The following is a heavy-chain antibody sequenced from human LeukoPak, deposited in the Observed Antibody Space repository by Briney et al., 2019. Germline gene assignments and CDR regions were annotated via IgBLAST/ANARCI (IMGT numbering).Heavy chain of an antibody. Sequence: GGSLRLSCAASGFTFSSYGMHWVRQAPGKGLEWVAVISYDGSNKYYADSVKGRFTISRDNSKNTLYLQMNSLRAEDTAVYYYAKGGLECPGRGYFDYWGQGTLVTVSS. D-gene: IGHD3-3*01. J-gene: IGHJ4*02. V-gene: IGHV3-30*18. CDR3: AKGGLECPGRGYFDY. CDR1: GFTFSSYG. CDR2: ISYDGSNK.